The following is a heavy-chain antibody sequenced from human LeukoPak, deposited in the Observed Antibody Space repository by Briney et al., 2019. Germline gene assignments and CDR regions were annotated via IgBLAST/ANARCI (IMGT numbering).Heavy chain of an antibody. D-gene: IGHD2-21*01. CDR2: ISGSGANT. CDR1: GFTFSNYA. Sequence: PGGSLRLSCAASGFTFSNYAMSWVRQAPGKGLEWVSGISGSGANTYHADSVKGRFTISRDNSKNTLYVQMNSLRAEDTAVHYCATEKGDSPDYWGQGTLVTVSS. J-gene: IGHJ4*02. V-gene: IGHV3-23*01. CDR3: ATEKGDSPDY.